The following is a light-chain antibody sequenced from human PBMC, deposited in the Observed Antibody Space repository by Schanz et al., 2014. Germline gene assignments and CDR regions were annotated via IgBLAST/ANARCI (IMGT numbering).Light chain of an antibody. J-gene: IGKJ2*01. CDR2: GTS. V-gene: IGKV3-20*01. CDR1: QSVHINY. Sequence: EIVLTQSPGTLSLSPGERATLSCRASQSVHINYLAWHQQKPGQAPRLLIYGTSIRATGILDRFSGSGSGTDFTLTISRLEPEDFAVYYCQQYGRSPYTFGQGTKLEIK. CDR3: QQYGRSPYT.